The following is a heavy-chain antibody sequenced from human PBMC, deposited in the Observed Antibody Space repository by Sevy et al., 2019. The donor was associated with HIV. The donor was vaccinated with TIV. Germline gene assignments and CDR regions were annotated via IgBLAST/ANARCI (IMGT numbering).Heavy chain of an antibody. J-gene: IGHJ6*02. CDR3: TRYCSSTSCYSYYYYGMDV. CDR2: IRSKAYGGTT. CDR1: GFTFGDYA. Sequence: GGSLRLSCTASGFTFGDYAMSWFRKAPGKGLEWVGFIRSKAYGGTTEYAASVKGRFTISRDDSKSIAYLQMNSLKTEDTAVYYCTRYCSSTSCYSYYYYGMDVWGLGTTVTVSS. D-gene: IGHD2-2*01. V-gene: IGHV3-49*03.